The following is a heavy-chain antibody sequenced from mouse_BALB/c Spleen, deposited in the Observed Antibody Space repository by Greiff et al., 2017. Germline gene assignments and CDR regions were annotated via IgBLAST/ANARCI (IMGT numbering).Heavy chain of an antibody. CDR1: GFTFSSYT. CDR2: ISNGGGST. J-gene: IGHJ2*01. Sequence: EVQRVESGGGLVQPGGSLKLSCAASGFTFSSYTMSWVRQTPEKRLEWVAYISNGGGSTYYPDTVKGRFTISRDNAKNTLYLQMSSLKSEDTAMYYCARNYYGMRYFDYWGQGTTLTVSS. V-gene: IGHV5-12-2*01. CDR3: ARNYYGMRYFDY. D-gene: IGHD1-1*01.